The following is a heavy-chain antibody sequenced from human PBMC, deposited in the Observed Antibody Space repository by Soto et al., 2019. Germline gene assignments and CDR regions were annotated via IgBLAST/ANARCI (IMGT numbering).Heavy chain of an antibody. J-gene: IGHJ6*02. V-gene: IGHV3-33*01. Sequence: QMQLVESGGGVVQPGTSLRLSCAASGFDFSSYGMHWVRQTPGKGLEWVAVLGFDGGGRYYADSVKGRFTISRDNSKKMLYLQMDSLRAGDTALYYCAREPVGPDYAMDVWGQGTTDTVSS. D-gene: IGHD1-26*01. CDR3: AREPVGPDYAMDV. CDR2: LGFDGGGR. CDR1: GFDFSSYG.